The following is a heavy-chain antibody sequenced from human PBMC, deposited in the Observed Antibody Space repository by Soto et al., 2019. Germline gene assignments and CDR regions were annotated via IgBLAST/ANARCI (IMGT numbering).Heavy chain of an antibody. V-gene: IGHV1-69*06. CDR1: GIMSSGYG. CDR3: ATMKRARLDS. D-gene: IGHD6-25*01. J-gene: IGHJ4*02. CDR2: INPTLDST. Sequence: QEQVVQFGPAMKEPGSSVKVSCRASGIMSSGYGFSWVRQAPGQGLQWVGVINPTLDSTHYAQNLQGRVSITVDKSTDTAYLEVTSLRLEDTAIYFCATMKRARLDSWGRGTVVTVSS.